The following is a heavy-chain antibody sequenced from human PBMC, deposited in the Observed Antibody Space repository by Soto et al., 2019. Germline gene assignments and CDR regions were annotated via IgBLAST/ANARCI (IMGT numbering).Heavy chain of an antibody. D-gene: IGHD3-22*01. CDR2: IWYDGSNK. V-gene: IGHV3-33*01. CDR1: GFTFRSYG. J-gene: IGHJ4*02. Sequence: QVQLVESGGGVVQPGRPLRLSCAASGFTFRSYGMHWVRQAPGKGLEWVAIIWYDGSNKYYADSVKGRFTISRDNSKNTLYLQMNSLRAEDTAVYYCARDLHDTSGYYSYYFDYWGQGTLVTVSS. CDR3: ARDLHDTSGYYSYYFDY.